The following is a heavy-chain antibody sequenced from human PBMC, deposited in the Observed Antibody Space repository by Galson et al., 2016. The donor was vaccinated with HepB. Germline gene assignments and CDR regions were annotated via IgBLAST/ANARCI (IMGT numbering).Heavy chain of an antibody. CDR3: ARDQEVVPSVLMRKPSIYYSGMDV. D-gene: IGHD2-15*01. Sequence: SETLSLTCSVSGGSIRPFYWSWIRQSPGKGLEWIGYVSYNGKTSYNPSLQSRLTVSVDMSNNEVSLSLRSVTTVDTAVYYCARDQEVVPSVLMRKPSIYYSGMDVWGRGTTVVVS. CDR2: VSYNGKT. V-gene: IGHV4-59*01. CDR1: GGSIRPFY. J-gene: IGHJ6*02.